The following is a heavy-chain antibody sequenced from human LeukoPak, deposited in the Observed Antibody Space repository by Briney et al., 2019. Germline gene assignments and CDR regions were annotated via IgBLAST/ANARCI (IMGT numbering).Heavy chain of an antibody. CDR2: IIPIFGKA. CDR1: GGTFISYA. V-gene: IGHV1-69*05. Sequence: SVKVSCKASGGTFISYAISWVRQAPGQGVEWMGGIIPIFGKANYEQKFQGRGTNTTDEYTSTAYMDLRRQRSEDTAVYYCARDRYDILTGYYQLNWFDPWGQGTLVTVSS. CDR3: ARDRYDILTGYYQLNWFDP. J-gene: IGHJ5*02. D-gene: IGHD3-9*01.